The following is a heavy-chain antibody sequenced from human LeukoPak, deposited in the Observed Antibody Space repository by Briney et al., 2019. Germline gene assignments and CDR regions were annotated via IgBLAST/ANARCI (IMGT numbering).Heavy chain of an antibody. CDR3: ARDFVEMATDFDY. CDR2: ISSSSSYI. CDR1: GFTFSSYS. D-gene: IGHD5-24*01. Sequence: GGSLRLSCAASGFTFSSYSMNWVRQAPGKGLEWVSSISSSSSYIYYADSVKGRFTISRDSAKNSLYLQMNSLRAEDTAVYYCARDFVEMATDFDYWGQGTLVTVSS. V-gene: IGHV3-21*01. J-gene: IGHJ4*02.